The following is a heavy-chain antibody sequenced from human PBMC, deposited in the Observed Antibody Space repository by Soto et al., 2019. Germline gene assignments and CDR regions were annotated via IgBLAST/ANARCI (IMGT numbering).Heavy chain of an antibody. J-gene: IGHJ4*02. CDR1: GFDFSYFW. V-gene: IGHV3-7*01. D-gene: IGHD3-16*01. CDR2: IKQDGDKK. Sequence: EVQLVESGGDLVQPGGSLRLSCAASGFDFSYFWMAWIRQAPGKGLEWVANIKQDGDKKYYVDSVEGRFTISRDNAKNSLYLQMDSLRAEDTALYFCARDRMGDDYFDYLGPGTQVTVSS. CDR3: ARDRMGDDYFDY.